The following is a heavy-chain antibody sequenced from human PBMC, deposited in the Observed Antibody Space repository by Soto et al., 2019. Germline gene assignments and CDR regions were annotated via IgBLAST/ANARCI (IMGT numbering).Heavy chain of an antibody. V-gene: IGHV1-2*04. CDR1: GYTFTDYY. D-gene: IGHD3-10*01. CDR2: INPNSGTT. CDR3: ARVPRGVYYGMDV. J-gene: IGHJ6*02. Sequence: QVQLVQSGAEVKKPGASVKVSCKASGYTFTDYYMHWVRQAPGQRLEWMGWINPNSGTTNYAQKFQGWVTMTRDTSITTVYMEVSRLRSDGTAVYYCARVPRGVYYGMDVWGQGTTVTVSS.